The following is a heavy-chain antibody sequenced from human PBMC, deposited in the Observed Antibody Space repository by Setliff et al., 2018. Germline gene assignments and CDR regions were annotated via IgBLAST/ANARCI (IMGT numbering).Heavy chain of an antibody. J-gene: IGHJ3*01. CDR3: ARDPLYRENLSRVFDF. Sequence: SVKVSCKSSGGTFSSSGITWVRQAPGQGLQWLGRFIPILGATNYPRKFLGRVTLTTDTSTTTAYMELRSLRSDDTAVYYCARDPLYRENLSRVFDFWGQGTMVTVSS. CDR2: FIPILGAT. V-gene: IGHV1-69*05. CDR1: GGTFSSSG. D-gene: IGHD3-16*02.